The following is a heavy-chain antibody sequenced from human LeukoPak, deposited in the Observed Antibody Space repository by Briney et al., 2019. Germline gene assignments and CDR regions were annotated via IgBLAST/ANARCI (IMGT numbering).Heavy chain of an antibody. V-gene: IGHV3-7*01. Sequence: GGSLILSCAASGFTFRNYWMSWVRQAPGKGLERVANIKTDGSQKYYVDSVGGRFAISRDNAKSSLYLQMNGLRVEDTAVYHCARDWDGSGTVFDLWGQGTLVTVSS. J-gene: IGHJ5*02. CDR1: GFTFRNYW. CDR3: ARDWDGSGTVFDL. D-gene: IGHD3-10*01. CDR2: IKTDGSQK.